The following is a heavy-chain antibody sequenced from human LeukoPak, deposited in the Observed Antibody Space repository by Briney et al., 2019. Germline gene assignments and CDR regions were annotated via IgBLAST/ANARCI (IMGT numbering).Heavy chain of an antibody. CDR3: VTDSLGESGAGGY. CDR2: ISPSGNSK. CDR1: TFTFSSYT. Sequence: GGSLRLSCATSTFTFSSYTMNWVRQAPGKGLEWVSSISPSGNSKYHADSVKGRFTISRDNAENSLYMQMNSLRAEDTGVYYCVTDSLGESGAGGYSGQGTLVTVSS. D-gene: IGHD3-10*01. J-gene: IGHJ4*02. V-gene: IGHV3-21*01.